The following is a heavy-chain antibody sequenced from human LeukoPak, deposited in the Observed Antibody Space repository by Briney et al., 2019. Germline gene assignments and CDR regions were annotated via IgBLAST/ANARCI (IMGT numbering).Heavy chain of an antibody. Sequence: ASVKVSCKASGYTFTDYYMHWVRQAPGQGLEWMGWINPNSGDTNYAPKFQGSITMTRDTSISTAYMEMSRLGSDDTAVYYCVKLSYDFWSGSFDYWGQGTLVTVSS. CDR1: GYTFTDYY. J-gene: IGHJ4*02. D-gene: IGHD3-3*01. V-gene: IGHV1-2*04. CDR2: INPNSGDT. CDR3: VKLSYDFWSGSFDY.